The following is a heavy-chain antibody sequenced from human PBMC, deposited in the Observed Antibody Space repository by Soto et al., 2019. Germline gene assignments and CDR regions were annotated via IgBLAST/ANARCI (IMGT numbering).Heavy chain of an antibody. D-gene: IGHD4-17*01. CDR1: GFTFDDYT. Sequence: GGSLRLSCAASGFTFDDYTMHWVRQAPGKGLEWVSLISWDGGSTYYADSVKGRFTISRDNSKNSLYLQMNSLRTEDTALYYCAKDHPDNYGGNSYLEFLDYWGQGTLVTVSS. J-gene: IGHJ4*02. V-gene: IGHV3-43*01. CDR3: AKDHPDNYGGNSYLEFLDY. CDR2: ISWDGGST.